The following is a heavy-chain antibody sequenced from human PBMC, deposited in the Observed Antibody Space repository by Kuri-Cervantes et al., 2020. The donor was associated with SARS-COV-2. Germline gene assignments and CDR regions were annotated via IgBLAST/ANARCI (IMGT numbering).Heavy chain of an antibody. CDR2: ISSSSSYI. CDR1: GFTFSSYS. CDR3: ARGNNWNVYDPTYFDY. V-gene: IGHV3-21*01. Sequence: GGSLRLSCAASGFTFSSYSMNWVRQAPGKGLEWVSSISSSSSYIYHADSVKGRFTISRDNAKNSLYLQMNSLRAEDTAVYYCARGNNWNVYDPTYFDYWGQGTLVTVSS. D-gene: IGHD1-20*01. J-gene: IGHJ4*02.